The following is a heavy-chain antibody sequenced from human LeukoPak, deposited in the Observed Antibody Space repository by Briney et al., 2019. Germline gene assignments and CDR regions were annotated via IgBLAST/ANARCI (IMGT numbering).Heavy chain of an antibody. CDR3: AKENSGWYYFDY. CDR2: IRYDGTNK. D-gene: IGHD6-19*01. Sequence: GGSLRLSCAASGFTFSNCGMHWVRQAPGKWLEWVAFIRYDGTNKYYADSVKGRFTISRDDSKNTLYLQMNSLRPEDTAVYYCAKENSGWYYFDYWGQGTLVTVSS. J-gene: IGHJ4*02. CDR1: GFTFSNCG. V-gene: IGHV3-30*02.